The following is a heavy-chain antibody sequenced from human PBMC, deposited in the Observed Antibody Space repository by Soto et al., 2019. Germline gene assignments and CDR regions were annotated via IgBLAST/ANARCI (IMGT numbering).Heavy chain of an antibody. V-gene: IGHV3-48*03. CDR3: ASERLCGADCYFFDN. D-gene: IGHD2-21*02. Sequence: GGSLRVSCAASGFTLIKYEMNWVRQAPGKGLEWISKISGSNNNIYYADSVRGRFTISRDNAKNSLYLQMNSLRAEDTAIYYCASERLCGADCYFFDNWGQGTQVTVSS. J-gene: IGHJ4*02. CDR1: GFTLIKYE. CDR2: ISGSNNNI.